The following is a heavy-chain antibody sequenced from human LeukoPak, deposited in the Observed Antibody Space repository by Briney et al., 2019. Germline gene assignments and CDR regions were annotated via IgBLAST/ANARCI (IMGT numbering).Heavy chain of an antibody. D-gene: IGHD3-22*01. CDR3: AKGTDNSGRPRGGFDY. CDR1: GFTFSSYD. Sequence: QTGGSLRLSCAASGFTFSSYDMSWARQAPGRGVEWVSAVRGRGGSILHADCVRGRLNIAKDNYKNTLYDHMKSEIAEDAAGYYSAKGTDNSGRPRGGFDYWGQGTLVTVSS. J-gene: IGHJ4*02. CDR2: VRGRGGSI. V-gene: IGHV3-23*01.